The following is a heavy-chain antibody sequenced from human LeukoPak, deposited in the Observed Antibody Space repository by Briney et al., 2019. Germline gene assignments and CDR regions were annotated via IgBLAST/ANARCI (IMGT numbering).Heavy chain of an antibody. CDR3: ASYDYYYGSGSPRDP. Sequence: PGGSLRLSCAASGFTFSSYAMSWVRQAPGKGLEWVSAISGSGGSTYYADSVKGRFTISRDNSKNTLYLQMNSLRAEDTAVYYCASYDYYYGSGSPRDPWGQGTLVTVSS. CDR1: GFTFSSYA. CDR2: ISGSGGST. V-gene: IGHV3-23*01. D-gene: IGHD3-10*01. J-gene: IGHJ5*02.